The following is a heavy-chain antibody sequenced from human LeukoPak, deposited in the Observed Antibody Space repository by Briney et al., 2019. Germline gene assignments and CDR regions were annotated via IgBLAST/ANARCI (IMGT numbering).Heavy chain of an antibody. V-gene: IGHV4-61*02. J-gene: IGHJ4*02. D-gene: IGHD6-6*01. Sequence: SETLSLTRTASGGSVSSGTYYWTWIRQPAGKGLEWIGRIYTSGSTNFNPSLKSRVSISLDTSQNQFSLKLSSVTAADTAVYYCAREGAARNFDYWGQGILVTVSS. CDR2: IYTSGST. CDR1: GGSVSSGTYY. CDR3: AREGAARNFDY.